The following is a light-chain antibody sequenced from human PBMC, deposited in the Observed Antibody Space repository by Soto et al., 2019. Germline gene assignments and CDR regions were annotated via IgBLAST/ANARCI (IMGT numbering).Light chain of an antibody. CDR2: DAS. V-gene: IGKV3-11*01. CDR3: QQRSNWPWT. CDR1: QSVSSY. Sequence: EIVLTQSPATLSLSPGERATLSCRASQSVSSYLAWYQQKLGQAPRLLIYDASNRATGIPARFSGSGSGTDFTLTISSLEPEDFAVYYRQQRSNWPWTFGQGTKV. J-gene: IGKJ1*01.